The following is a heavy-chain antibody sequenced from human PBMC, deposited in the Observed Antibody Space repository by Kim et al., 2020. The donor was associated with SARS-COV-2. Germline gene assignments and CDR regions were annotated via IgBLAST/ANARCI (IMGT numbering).Heavy chain of an antibody. CDR1: GGTFSSYA. V-gene: IGHV1-69*04. CDR2: IIPILGIA. Sequence: SVKVSCKASGGTFSSYAISWVRQAPGQGLEWMGRIIPILGIANYAQKFQGRVTITADKSTSTAYMELSSLRSEDTAVYYCARGYCSGGSCYSDHYYFDYWGQGTLVTVSS. CDR3: ARGYCSGGSCYSDHYYFDY. J-gene: IGHJ4*02. D-gene: IGHD2-15*01.